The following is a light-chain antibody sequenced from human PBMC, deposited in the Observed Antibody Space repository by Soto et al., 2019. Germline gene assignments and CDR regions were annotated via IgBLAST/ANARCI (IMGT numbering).Light chain of an antibody. J-gene: IGKJ1*01. CDR2: WAS. V-gene: IGKV4-1*01. CDR3: QQYYSTVAGT. CDR1: QSVLYSSNNKNY. Sequence: DIVMTQSPDSLAVSLGERATINCKSSQSVLYSSNNKNYLAWYQQKPGQPPKLLIYWASTRESGVPDRFSGSGSGTDFTLTISSLQAEDVAVYYFQQYYSTVAGTFVQGTKVEIK.